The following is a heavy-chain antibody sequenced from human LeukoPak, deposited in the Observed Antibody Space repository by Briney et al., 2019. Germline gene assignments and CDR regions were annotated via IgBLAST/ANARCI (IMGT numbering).Heavy chain of an antibody. D-gene: IGHD3-3*01. J-gene: IGHJ4*02. Sequence: PSETLSLTCTVSGGSFSSGSYYWSWIRQPPGKGLEWIGYIYYSGSTNYNPSLKSRVTISVGTSKNQFSLKLSSVTAADTAVYYCARLYYDFWSGYYPTFDYWGQGTLVTVSS. CDR2: IYYSGST. V-gene: IGHV4-61*01. CDR1: GGSFSSGSYY. CDR3: ARLYYDFWSGYYPTFDY.